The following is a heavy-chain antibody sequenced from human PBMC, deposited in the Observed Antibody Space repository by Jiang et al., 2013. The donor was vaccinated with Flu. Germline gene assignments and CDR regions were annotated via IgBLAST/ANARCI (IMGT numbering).Heavy chain of an antibody. CDR2: ISGSGGST. Sequence: VQLLESGGGLVQPGGSLRLSGAASGFTFSSYAMSWVRQAPGKGLEWVSAISGSGGSTYYADSVKGRFTISRDNSKNTLYLQMNSLRAEDTAVYYCAKERDDFWSGYYYYYYGMDVWGQRDHGHR. CDR3: AKERDDFWSGYYYYYYGMDV. V-gene: IGHV3-23*01. D-gene: IGHD3-3*01. CDR1: GFTFSSYA. J-gene: IGHJ6*02.